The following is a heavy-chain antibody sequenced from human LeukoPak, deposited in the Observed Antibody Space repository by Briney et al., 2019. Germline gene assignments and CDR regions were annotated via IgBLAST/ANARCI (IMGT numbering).Heavy chain of an antibody. CDR3: ARFSRGGYYDSSGYLDY. D-gene: IGHD3-22*01. CDR2: ISAYNGNT. J-gene: IGHJ4*02. CDR1: GYTFTSYG. Sequence: ASVKVSCKASGYTFTSYGISWVRQAPGQGLEWMGWISAYNGNTNYAQKLQGRVTMTTDTSTSTAYMELGSLRSDDTAVYYCARFSRGGYYDSSGYLDYWGQGTLVTVSS. V-gene: IGHV1-18*01.